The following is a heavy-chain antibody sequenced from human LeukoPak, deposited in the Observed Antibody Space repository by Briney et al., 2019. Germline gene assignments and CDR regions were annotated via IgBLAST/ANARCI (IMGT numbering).Heavy chain of an antibody. CDR3: VVAITY. Sequence: PGGSLRLSCVASGSTFSSFEMNWVRQPPGKGLEWISYISDSGTTKYYADSVRGRFTISRDNAKNSLYLQMNSLRAEDTAVYYCVVAITYWGRGTQVTVSS. V-gene: IGHV3-48*03. J-gene: IGHJ4*02. D-gene: IGHD1-14*01. CDR2: ISDSGTTK. CDR1: GSTFSSFE.